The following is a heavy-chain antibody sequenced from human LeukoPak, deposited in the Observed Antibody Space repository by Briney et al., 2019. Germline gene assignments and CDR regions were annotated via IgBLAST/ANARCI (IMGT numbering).Heavy chain of an antibody. J-gene: IGHJ4*02. D-gene: IGHD3-22*01. CDR2: IRYDGSNK. Sequence: PGGSLRLSCAASGFTFSSYGMHWVRQAPGKGLEWVAFIRYDGSNKYYADSVQGRFTISRDNSRNTLYVQMNSLRAEDTAVYYCARGSYSDSSGYYGGPFDYWGQGTLVTVSS. CDR1: GFTFSSYG. CDR3: ARGSYSDSSGYYGGPFDY. V-gene: IGHV3-30*02.